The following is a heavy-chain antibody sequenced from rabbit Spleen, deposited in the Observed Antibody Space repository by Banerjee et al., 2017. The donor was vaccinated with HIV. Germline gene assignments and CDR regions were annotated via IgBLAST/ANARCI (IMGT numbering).Heavy chain of an antibody. Sequence: QPLEASGGLVVNCGAPPPPPCSASVFSFTSCAYLCWVRQAPGKGLEWIACIDGGGSDFTYTATWTKGRFTITKTTSSTVTLQMTSLTVADTATYFCARDTSRNFSSDDLNLWGPGTLVTVS. D-gene: IGHD1-1*01. CDR3: ARDTSRNFSSDDLNL. J-gene: IGHJ4*01. CDR2: IDGGGSDFT. V-gene: IGHV1S40*01. CDR1: VFSFTSCAY.